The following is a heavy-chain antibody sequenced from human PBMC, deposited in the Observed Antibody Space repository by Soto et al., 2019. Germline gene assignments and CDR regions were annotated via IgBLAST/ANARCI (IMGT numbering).Heavy chain of an antibody. D-gene: IGHD4-17*01. CDR2: IWYDGSNK. J-gene: IGHJ4*02. CDR1: GFTFSSYG. CDR3: ARDSHRLRSLYYFDY. Sequence: PGGSLRLSCAASGFTFSSYGMHWVRQAPGKGLEWVAVIWYDGSNKYYADSVKGRFTISRDNSKNTLYLQMNSLRAEDTAVYYCARDSHRLRSLYYFDYWGQGTLVTVSS. V-gene: IGHV3-33*01.